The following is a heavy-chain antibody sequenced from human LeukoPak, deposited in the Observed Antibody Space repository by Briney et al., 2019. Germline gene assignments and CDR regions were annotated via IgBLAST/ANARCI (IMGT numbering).Heavy chain of an antibody. Sequence: ASVKVSCKASGYTFTGYYMHWVRQAPGQGLEWMGWINPNSGGTNYAQKFQGRVTMTRDTSISTAYMELRSLRSEDTAVYYCAREAAVAGPPYFDYWGQGTLVTVSS. CDR3: AREAAVAGPPYFDY. J-gene: IGHJ4*02. D-gene: IGHD6-19*01. CDR1: GYTFTGYY. CDR2: INPNSGGT. V-gene: IGHV1-2*02.